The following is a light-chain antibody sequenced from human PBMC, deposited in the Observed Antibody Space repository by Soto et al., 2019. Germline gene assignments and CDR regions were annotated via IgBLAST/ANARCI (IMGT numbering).Light chain of an antibody. CDR2: GVS. CDR1: QSIISRY. Sequence: IVLTQSPDTLSLSPGEIATLSCRSSQSIISRYLTWYQWRPGQPPRLLIYGVSNRATGIPDRFSGGGSGTDFTLIVSRLEPEDFAVYYCHHNAFSPVTFGGGTRIEIK. V-gene: IGKV3-20*01. J-gene: IGKJ4*01. CDR3: HHNAFSPVT.